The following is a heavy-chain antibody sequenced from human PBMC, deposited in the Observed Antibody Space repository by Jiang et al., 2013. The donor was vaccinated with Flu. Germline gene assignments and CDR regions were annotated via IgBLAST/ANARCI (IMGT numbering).Heavy chain of an antibody. Sequence: GLVKPSETLSLTCTVSGGSISSYYWSWIRQPPGKGLEWIGYIYYSGSTNYNPSLKSRVTISVDTSKNQFSLKLSSVTAADTAVYYCARHYCNSTSCRRAFDYWGQGTLVTVSS. J-gene: IGHJ4*02. CDR3: ARHYCNSTSCRRAFDY. CDR2: IYYSGST. V-gene: IGHV4-59*08. D-gene: IGHD2-2*01. CDR1: GGSISSYY.